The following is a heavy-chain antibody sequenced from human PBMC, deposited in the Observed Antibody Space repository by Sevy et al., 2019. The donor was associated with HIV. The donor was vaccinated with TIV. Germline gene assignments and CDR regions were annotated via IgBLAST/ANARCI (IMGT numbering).Heavy chain of an antibody. Sequence: GESLKISCAASGLTVSDNFMSWVRQPPGKGLEWVSVIYIGGTTYYADSVKGRFTISRDNSKNTIYLQMNGLRAEDTAVYYCARGKHVSGYYGSFDYWGQGALVTVSS. CDR2: IYIGGTT. CDR3: ARGKHVSGYYGSFDY. D-gene: IGHD5-12*01. J-gene: IGHJ4*02. V-gene: IGHV3-53*01. CDR1: GLTVSDNF.